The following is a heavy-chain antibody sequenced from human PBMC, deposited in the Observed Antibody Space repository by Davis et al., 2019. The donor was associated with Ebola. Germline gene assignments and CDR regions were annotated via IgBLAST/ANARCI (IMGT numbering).Heavy chain of an antibody. J-gene: IGHJ4*02. CDR2: ISSSSSYI. D-gene: IGHD3-22*01. Sequence: GGSLRLSCAASGFTFSRYSMNWVRQAPGKGLEWVSSISSSSSYIYYADSVKGRFTISRDNAKNSLYLQMNSLRAEDTAVYYCARDENYYDSSGYSTYFDYWGQGTLVTVSS. CDR1: GFTFSRYS. CDR3: ARDENYYDSSGYSTYFDY. V-gene: IGHV3-21*01.